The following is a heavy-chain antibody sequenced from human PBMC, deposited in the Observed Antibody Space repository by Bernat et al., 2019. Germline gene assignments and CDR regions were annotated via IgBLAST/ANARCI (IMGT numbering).Heavy chain of an antibody. J-gene: IGHJ6*02. V-gene: IGHV3-23*01. CDR1: GFTFSSYA. Sequence: EVQLLESGGGLVQPGGSLRLSCAASGFTFSSYAMSWVRQAPGKGLEWVSAISGSGGSTYYADSVKGRFTISRDNSKNTLYLQMNSLRAEDTAVYYCAREGQWLVATYYYSMDVWDQGTTVTGSS. CDR2: ISGSGGST. D-gene: IGHD6-19*01. CDR3: AREGQWLVATYYYSMDV.